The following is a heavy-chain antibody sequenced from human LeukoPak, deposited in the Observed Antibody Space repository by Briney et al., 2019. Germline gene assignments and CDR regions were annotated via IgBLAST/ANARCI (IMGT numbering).Heavy chain of an antibody. V-gene: IGHV4-4*02. D-gene: IGHD6-19*01. Sequence: SGTLSLTCAVSGGSISSSQWWSWVRQPPGKGLEWIGEMYHSGSANYNPSLKSRVTISVDKSKNQFSLNLKSVTAADTAVYYCARDGVNSDWPPHYWGQGTLVTVSS. CDR2: MYHSGSA. CDR3: ARDGVNSDWPPHY. CDR1: GGSISSSQW. J-gene: IGHJ4*02.